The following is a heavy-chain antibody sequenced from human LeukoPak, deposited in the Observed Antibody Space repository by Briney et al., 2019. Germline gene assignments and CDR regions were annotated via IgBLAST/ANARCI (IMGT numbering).Heavy chain of an antibody. D-gene: IGHD6-13*01. V-gene: IGHV4-34*01. CDR1: GGSFSGYY. CDR3: ARDCRECTSGEGCSSWYDY. Sequence: ASETLSLTCAVYGGSFSGYYWSWIRQPPGKGLEWIGEINHSGSTNYNPSLKSRVTISVDTSKNLFSLKLSSVTAADTAVYYCARDCRECTSGEGCSSWYDYWGQGTLVTVSS. J-gene: IGHJ4*02. CDR2: INHSGST.